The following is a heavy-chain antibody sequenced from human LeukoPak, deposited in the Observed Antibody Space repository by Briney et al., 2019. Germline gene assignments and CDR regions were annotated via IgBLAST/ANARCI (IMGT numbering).Heavy chain of an antibody. D-gene: IGHD3-16*01. CDR1: RFTFSRYT. V-gene: IGHV3-23*01. CDR3: SRVAYSRAWYLLDN. Sequence: GGALRLSCAASRFTFSRYTMSWVRPAAGKGLEWVSAISSTGSIFYADSVTGRFTSSPNNSKNTIYLLMYSMRSEDTALYYCSRVAYSRAWYLLDNWGQGAMVTVSS. CDR2: ISSTGSI. J-gene: IGHJ4*02.